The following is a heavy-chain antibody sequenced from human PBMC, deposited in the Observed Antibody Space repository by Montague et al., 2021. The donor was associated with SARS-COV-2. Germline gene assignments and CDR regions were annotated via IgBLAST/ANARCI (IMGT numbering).Heavy chain of an antibody. CDR3: ARHVSNLRAAVDYFDY. V-gene: IGHV4-59*08. J-gene: IGHJ4*02. CDR1: GGSISSYY. D-gene: IGHD5/OR15-5a*01. Sequence: SETLSLTCTVSGGSISSYYWSWIRQPPGKGLEWIGYIYYSGSTNYNPSLKSRVTISVDTSKNQFSLSLTSVTAPDTAVYYCARHVSNLRAAVDYFDYWGQGTPVTVSS. CDR2: IYYSGST.